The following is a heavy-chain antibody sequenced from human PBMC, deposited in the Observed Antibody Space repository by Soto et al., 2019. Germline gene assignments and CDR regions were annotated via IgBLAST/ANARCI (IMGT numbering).Heavy chain of an antibody. J-gene: IGHJ1*01. D-gene: IGHD3-22*01. CDR2: IIPIFGTA. CDR1: GGTFSSYA. V-gene: IGHV1-69*06. Sequence: QVQLVQSGAEVKKPGSSVKVSCKASGGTFSSYAISWVRQAPGQGLEWMGGIIPIFGTANHAQKFQGRVTITADKFTSTVYMELRSLRSEDTALYSCARGAYYYDSRGYHVFQHWGQGTLVTVSS. CDR3: ARGAYYYDSRGYHVFQH.